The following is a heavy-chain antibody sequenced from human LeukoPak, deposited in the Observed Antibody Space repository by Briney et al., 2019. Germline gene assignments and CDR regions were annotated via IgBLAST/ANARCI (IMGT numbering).Heavy chain of an antibody. V-gene: IGHV4-34*01. CDR2: INHSGST. D-gene: IGHD5-12*01. CDR3: ARAPWLRYIFDY. Sequence: SETLSLTCAVYGGSFSGYYWSWIRQPPGKGLEWIGEINHSGSTNYNPSLKSRVTISVDTSKNQFSLKLSSVTAADTAVYYCARAPWLRYIFDYWGQGTLVTVSS. CDR1: GGSFSGYY. J-gene: IGHJ4*02.